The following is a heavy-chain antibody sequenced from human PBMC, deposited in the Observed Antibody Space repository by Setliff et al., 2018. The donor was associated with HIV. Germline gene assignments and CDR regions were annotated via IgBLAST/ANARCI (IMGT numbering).Heavy chain of an antibody. CDR1: GYDFNGHD. J-gene: IGHJ4*02. CDR2: MNPNSGST. CDR3: ARGGDYYCLDY. V-gene: IGHV1-8*01. D-gene: IGHD3-22*01. Sequence: ASVKVSCKPSGYDFNGHDINWVRQATGQGLEWIGWMNPNSGSTGFAQKFQGRVTLTRDITIYTAYMERSSLTSEDTAVYYCARGGDYYCLDYWGLGTLVTVSS.